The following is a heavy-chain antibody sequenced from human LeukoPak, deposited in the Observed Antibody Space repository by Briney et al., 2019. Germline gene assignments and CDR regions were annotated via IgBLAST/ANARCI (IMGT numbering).Heavy chain of an antibody. Sequence: PGGSLRLSCAASGFTVSSNYMSWVRQAPGKGLEWVSVIYSGGSTYYADSVKGRFTISRDNSKNTLYLQMNSLRAEDTAVYYCARLVTPFRSIAAAGCFDYWGQGTLVTVSS. CDR2: IYSGGST. V-gene: IGHV3-66*04. CDR1: GFTVSSNY. J-gene: IGHJ4*02. D-gene: IGHD6-13*01. CDR3: ARLVTPFRSIAAAGCFDY.